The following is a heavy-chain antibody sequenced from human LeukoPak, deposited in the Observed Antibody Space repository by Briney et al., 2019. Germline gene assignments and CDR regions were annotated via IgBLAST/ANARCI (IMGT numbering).Heavy chain of an antibody. Sequence: SQTLSLTCTVCGGSTSTYSWGWIRQPPGRGRGLSGYTHSVGRTYYNKCLKSRVTISVGTSKKQFSRKLNAVTAADSAVYYCAGRSAYENFFDYWGQGTLVTVSS. CDR2: THSVGRT. J-gene: IGHJ4*02. V-gene: IGHV4-4*09. CDR1: GGSTSTYS. D-gene: IGHD5-12*01. CDR3: AGRSAYENFFDY.